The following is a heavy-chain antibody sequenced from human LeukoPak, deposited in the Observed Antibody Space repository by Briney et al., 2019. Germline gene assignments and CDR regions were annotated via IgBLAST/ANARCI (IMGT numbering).Heavy chain of an antibody. V-gene: IGHV3-66*01. D-gene: IGHD4-17*01. J-gene: IGHJ4*02. CDR1: GFTVRNTY. Sequence: GGSLRLSCAASGFTVRNTYMNWVRQAPGKGLEWVSVIYSGGGTYYADSVKGRFTISRDNSKNTRYLQMNSLRAEDTAVYYCVRDDRRYGDYGYFDYWGQGTLVTVSS. CDR3: VRDDRRYGDYGYFDY. CDR2: IYSGGGT.